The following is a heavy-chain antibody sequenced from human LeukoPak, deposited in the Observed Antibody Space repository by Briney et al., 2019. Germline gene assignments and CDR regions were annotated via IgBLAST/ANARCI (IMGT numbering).Heavy chain of an antibody. V-gene: IGHV3-30*18. CDR2: ISYDGSNE. Sequence: GGSLRLSCAASGFTFSTYGIHWVRQAPGKGLEWVAVISYDGSNEYYADSVKGRFTISRDNSKNTLYLQMNSLRAEDTAIYYCAKDRGSFTYYFDYWGQGTLVTVSS. J-gene: IGHJ4*02. CDR1: GFTFSTYG. CDR3: AKDRGSFTYYFDY. D-gene: IGHD1-26*01.